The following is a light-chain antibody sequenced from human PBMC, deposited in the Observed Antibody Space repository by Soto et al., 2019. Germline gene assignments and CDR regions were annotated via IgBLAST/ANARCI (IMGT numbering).Light chain of an antibody. CDR3: QQYNSYSLT. V-gene: IGKV1-5*03. Sequence: DIQMTQSPSTLSASVGXRVTITCRAGQSISSWLAWYQQKPGKAPKLLIYKASSLESGVPSRFSGSGSGTEFTLTISSLQPDDFATYYCQQYNSYSLTFGGGTKVDIK. J-gene: IGKJ4*01. CDR1: QSISSW. CDR2: KAS.